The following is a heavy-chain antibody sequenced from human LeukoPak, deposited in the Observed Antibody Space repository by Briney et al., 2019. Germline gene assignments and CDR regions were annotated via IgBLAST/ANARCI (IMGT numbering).Heavy chain of an antibody. V-gene: IGHV1-46*01. CDR1: GYTFTSYY. D-gene: IGHD4-11*01. CDR2: INPSGGST. Sequence: ASVKVSCKASGYTFTSYYVHWVRQAPGQGLEWMGIINPSGGSTSYAQKFQGRVTMTRDTSTSTVYMELSSLRSEDTAVYYCARATTVTTFDYWGQGTLVTVSS. J-gene: IGHJ4*02. CDR3: ARATTVTTFDY.